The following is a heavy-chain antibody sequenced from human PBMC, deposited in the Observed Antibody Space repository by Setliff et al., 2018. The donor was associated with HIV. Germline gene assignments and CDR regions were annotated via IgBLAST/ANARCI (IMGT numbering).Heavy chain of an antibody. J-gene: IGHJ4*02. V-gene: IGHV3-23*01. CDR2: ISGSGGST. Sequence: PGGSLRLSCAASGFTFSSYAMSWVRQAPGKGLEWVSAISGSGGSTYYADSVRGRFTVSRDNSGRTLYLQINSLRAEDTAIYYCAKARTTVTSALDSWGQGTLVTVSS. D-gene: IGHD4-17*01. CDR3: AKARTTVTSALDS. CDR1: GFTFSSYA.